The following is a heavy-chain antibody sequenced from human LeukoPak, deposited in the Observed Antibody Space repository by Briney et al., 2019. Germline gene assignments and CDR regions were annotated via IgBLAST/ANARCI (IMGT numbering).Heavy chain of an antibody. CDR1: GFTFSSYG. V-gene: IGHV3-23*01. D-gene: IGHD4/OR15-4a*01. CDR2: ISGSGGST. Sequence: GGSLRLSCAASGFTFSSYGMSWVRQAPGKGLEWVSAISGSGGSTYYADSVKGRFTISRDNSKNTLYLQMNSLRAEDTAVYYCARGGSMVAGPAEYFQHWGQGTLVTVSS. J-gene: IGHJ1*01. CDR3: ARGGSMVAGPAEYFQH.